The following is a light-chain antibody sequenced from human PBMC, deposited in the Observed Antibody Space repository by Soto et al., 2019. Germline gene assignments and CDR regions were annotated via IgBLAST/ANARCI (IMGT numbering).Light chain of an antibody. Sequence: QSALTQPASVSGSPGQSIAISCTGTSSDVGAYDYVSWYQQHPGKAPKLMIYDVSNPPSGVSNRFSGSKSGNTASLTISGLQAEDEADYYCSSYTSSSTPLYVFGTGTKVTVL. V-gene: IGLV2-14*01. J-gene: IGLJ1*01. CDR1: SSDVGAYDY. CDR3: SSYTSSSTPLYV. CDR2: DVS.